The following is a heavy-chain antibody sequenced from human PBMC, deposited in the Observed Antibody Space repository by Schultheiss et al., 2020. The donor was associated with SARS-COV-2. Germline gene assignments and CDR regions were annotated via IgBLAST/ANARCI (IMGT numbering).Heavy chain of an antibody. CDR2: INHSGST. D-gene: IGHD5-12*01. V-gene: IGHV4-39*07. J-gene: IGHJ4*02. Sequence: SETLSLTCTVSGGSISSSSYYWSWIRQPPGKGLEWIGEINHSGSTNYNPSLKSRVTISVDTSKNQFSLKLSSVTAADTAVYYCARLNTQGLRFGRGVDYWGQGTLVTVSS. CDR1: GGSISSSSYY. CDR3: ARLNTQGLRFGRGVDY.